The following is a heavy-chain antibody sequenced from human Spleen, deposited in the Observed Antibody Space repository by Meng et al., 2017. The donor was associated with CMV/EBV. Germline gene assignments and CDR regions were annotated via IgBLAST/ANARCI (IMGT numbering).Heavy chain of an antibody. Sequence: GGSLRLSCLASGFSFSDHRMHWVRQSPGKGLVRVAPISRDGRVKRYEDSVKGRFIVSRDNAKNTRYLQMDSLRGDDSAVYYCARGPNDWSGGDYWGQGSPVTVSS. V-gene: IGHV3-74*01. CDR1: GFSFSDHR. D-gene: IGHD3-9*01. J-gene: IGHJ4*02. CDR3: ARGPNDWSGGDY. CDR2: ISRDGRVK.